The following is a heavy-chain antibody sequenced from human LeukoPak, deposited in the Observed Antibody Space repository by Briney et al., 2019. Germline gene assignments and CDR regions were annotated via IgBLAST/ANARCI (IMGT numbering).Heavy chain of an antibody. CDR3: ARSFVVVPGAIDWFDP. Sequence: ASVKVSCRASGYTLSSYAMNWVRQSPGQRLEWMGWINTNTGNPVYAQGFTGRFVFSLDTLVRTAYLQINSLEAEDTAVYYCARSFVVVPGAIDWFDPWGQGPLVTVSS. V-gene: IGHV7-4-1*02. J-gene: IGHJ5*02. D-gene: IGHD2-2*02. CDR1: GYTLSSYA. CDR2: INTNTGNP.